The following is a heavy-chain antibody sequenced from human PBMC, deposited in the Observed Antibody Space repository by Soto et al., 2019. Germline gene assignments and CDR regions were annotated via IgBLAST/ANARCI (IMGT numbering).Heavy chain of an antibody. CDR3: VQSRCGGDGLQSYSSHSYYGLDV. CDR2: IYWCEDK. D-gene: IGHD2-21*02. J-gene: IGHJ6*02. V-gene: IGHV2-5*01. Sequence: QITLKESGPTLVKPTQTLTLTCTFPGFSLSSIGEGVGWIRQPPGKALDWLALIYWCEDKRYSPSLKSRLTITKDTSKNQVVLTMTNMDPVDTATYYCVQSRCGGDGLQSYSSHSYYGLDVWGQGTTVTVSS. CDR1: GFSLSSIGEG.